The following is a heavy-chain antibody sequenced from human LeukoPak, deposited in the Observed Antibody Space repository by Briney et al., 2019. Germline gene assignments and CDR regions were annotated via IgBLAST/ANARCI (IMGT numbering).Heavy chain of an antibody. CDR1: GFSPTTSGVG. D-gene: IGHD3-9*01. CDR2: IYWDDNK. CDR3: AHPIRYFDWLFFPPYYFDY. J-gene: IGHJ4*02. V-gene: IGHV2-5*02. Sequence: SGPTLVNPTQTLTLTCTFSGFSPTTSGVGVGWIRQPPGKALEWLALIYWDDNKRYSPSLKTRLTITKDTSKNQVVLRMTNMDPVDTGTYYCAHPIRYFDWLFFPPYYFDYWGQGTLVSVSS.